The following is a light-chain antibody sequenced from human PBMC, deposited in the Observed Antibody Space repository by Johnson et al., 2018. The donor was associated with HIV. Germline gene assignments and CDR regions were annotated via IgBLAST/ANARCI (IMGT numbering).Light chain of an antibody. CDR1: SSNIGSNF. Sequence: QSVLTQPPSVSAAPGQKVTISCSGSSSNIGSNFVSWYQQLPGTAPKLLIYDNNKRPSGIPDRFSGSKSGTSATLGITGLQTGDEADYYCGTWASSLVGIFGPGTKVTVL. J-gene: IGLJ1*01. CDR3: GTWASSLVGI. V-gene: IGLV1-51*01. CDR2: DNN.